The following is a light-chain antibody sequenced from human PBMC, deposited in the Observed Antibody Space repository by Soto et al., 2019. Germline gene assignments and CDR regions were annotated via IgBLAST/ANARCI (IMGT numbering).Light chain of an antibody. J-gene: IGKJ1*01. V-gene: IGKV1-5*03. CDR1: QSISSW. Sequence: DIQMTQSPSTLSASVGDRVTITCRASQSISSWLAWYQQKPWKAPNLLIYKASSLESGVPSRFSGSGSGTEFTLTISSLQPDDVAIYYGQHYRNWPTWTFGQGTKVDIK. CDR3: QHYRNWPTWT. CDR2: KAS.